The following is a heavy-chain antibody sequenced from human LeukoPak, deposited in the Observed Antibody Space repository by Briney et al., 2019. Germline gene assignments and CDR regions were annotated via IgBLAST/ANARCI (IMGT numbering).Heavy chain of an antibody. CDR3: ARQFYTATVLFWFDL. CDR1: GYSISSGYY. D-gene: IGHD3-10*01. CDR2: IYHSGST. J-gene: IGHJ5*02. Sequence: SETLSLTCTVSGYSISSGYYWGWIRQPPGKGLEWIGSIYHSGSTYYNPSLKSRVTISVDTSKNQFSLKPSSVTAADTAVYYCARQFYTATVLFWFDLWGQGTLVTVSS. V-gene: IGHV4-38-2*02.